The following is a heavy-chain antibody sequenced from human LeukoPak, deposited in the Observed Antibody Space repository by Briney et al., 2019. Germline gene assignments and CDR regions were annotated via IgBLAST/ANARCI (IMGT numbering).Heavy chain of an antibody. CDR3: ARATPADY. CDR2: IWYDGSNK. V-gene: IGHV3-33*01. D-gene: IGHD4-17*01. J-gene: IGHJ4*02. Sequence: GGSRRLSFAPSGLTFSSYAMNWVRQAPGKGLEWVAVIWYDGSNKYYADSVKGRFTISRDNSKNTLYLQMNSLRAEDTAVYYCARATPADYWGQGTLVTVSS. CDR1: GLTFSSYA.